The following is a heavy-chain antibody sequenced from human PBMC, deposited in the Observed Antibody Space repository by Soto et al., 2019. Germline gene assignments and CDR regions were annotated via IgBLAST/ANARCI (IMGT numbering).Heavy chain of an antibody. D-gene: IGHD3-3*01. J-gene: IGHJ4*02. Sequence: PGGSLRLSCAAYGFSFGSYALSWVRQAPGKGLEWVSTISGSDGKTFYADSVKGRFSISRDTSQSTLYLQMNSLRADDTAMYYCARWSYLDYWGQGTRVTV. CDR2: ISGSDGKT. CDR1: GFSFGSYA. CDR3: ARWSYLDY. V-gene: IGHV3-23*01.